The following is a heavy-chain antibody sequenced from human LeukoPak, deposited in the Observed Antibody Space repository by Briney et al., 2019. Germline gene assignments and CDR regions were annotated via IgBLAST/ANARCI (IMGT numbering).Heavy chain of an antibody. CDR1: GFTFDDYA. V-gene: IGHV3-9*01. Sequence: GGSLRLSCAASGFTFDDYAMHWVRQAPGKGLEWVSGISWNSGSIGYADSVKGRFTISRDNAKNSLYLQMNSLRAEDTALYYCAKNVDTAVYFDYWGQGTLSPSPQ. D-gene: IGHD5-18*01. CDR3: AKNVDTAVYFDY. CDR2: ISWNSGSI. J-gene: IGHJ4*02.